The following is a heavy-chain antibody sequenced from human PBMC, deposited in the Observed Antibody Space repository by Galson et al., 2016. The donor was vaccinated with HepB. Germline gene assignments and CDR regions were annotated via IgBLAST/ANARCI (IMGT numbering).Heavy chain of an antibody. CDR1: GYVFSTYA. V-gene: IGHV3-30*04. J-gene: IGHJ6*02. D-gene: IGHD3-10*01. CDR3: ARGATSYGRYYYGLDL. Sequence: SLRLSCAGSGYVFSTYAMHWVRQAPGKGLEWVAVITYDGSENYYANPVKGRFTISRDNSKNTLYLQMNSLRPQDSAVYYCARGATSYGRYYYGLDLWGQGTTVSVSS. CDR2: ITYDGSEN.